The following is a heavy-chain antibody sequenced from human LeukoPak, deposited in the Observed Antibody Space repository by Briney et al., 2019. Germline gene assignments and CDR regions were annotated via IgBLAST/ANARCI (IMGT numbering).Heavy chain of an antibody. J-gene: IGHJ5*02. V-gene: IGHV4-34*01. CDR3: ARVMVRGVARRFNWFDP. D-gene: IGHD3-10*01. CDR2: INHSGST. Sequence: SEPLSLTCAVYGRSFSGYYWSWIRQPPGKGLEWIGEINHSGSTNYNPSLKSRVTISVDTSKNQFSLKLSSVTAADTAVYYCARVMVRGVARRFNWFDPWGQGTLVTVSS. CDR1: GRSFSGYY.